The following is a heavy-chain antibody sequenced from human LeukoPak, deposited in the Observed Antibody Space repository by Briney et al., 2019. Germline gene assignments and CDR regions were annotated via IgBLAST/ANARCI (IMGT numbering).Heavy chain of an antibody. CDR3: ARGRRWELLTNWFDP. D-gene: IGHD1-26*01. J-gene: IGHJ5*02. CDR1: GGTLSSSS. CDR2: IIPIFGTA. Sequence: PVKGSRKGFGGTLSSSSISRVRQAPGKGVEWVGGIIPIFGTANYAQKFQGRVTITTDESTSTAYMELSSLRSEDTAVYYCARGRRWELLTNWFDPWGQGTLVTVSS. V-gene: IGHV1-69*05.